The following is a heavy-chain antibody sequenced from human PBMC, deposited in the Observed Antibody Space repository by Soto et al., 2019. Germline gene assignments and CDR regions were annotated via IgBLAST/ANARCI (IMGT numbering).Heavy chain of an antibody. J-gene: IGHJ1*01. CDR3: VRIYHDILTGMVWEF. CDR2: IFSNDEK. CDR1: VFSLSNVRMG. D-gene: IGHD3-9*01. V-gene: IGHV2-26*01. Sequence: QVTLKESGPVLVKPTETLTLTCTVSVFSLSNVRMGVSWIRQPPGKALEWLAHIFSNDEKSYRTSLKSRLTISKDTSKGQVVLTMPNMDPLDAGTYYCVRIYHDILTGMVWEFWGQGTLVTVSS.